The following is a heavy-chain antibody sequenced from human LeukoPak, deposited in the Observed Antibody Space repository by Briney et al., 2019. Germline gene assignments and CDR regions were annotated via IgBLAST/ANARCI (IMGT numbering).Heavy chain of an antibody. V-gene: IGHV4-59*08. CDR1: GGSIGSYY. CDR3: ARQKGDFWSGYPDNYYYYGMDV. J-gene: IGHJ6*02. CDR2: IYYSGST. D-gene: IGHD3-3*01. Sequence: PSETLSLTCTVSGGSIGSYYWSWIRQPPGKGLEWIGYIYYSGSTNYNPSLKSRVTISVDTSKNQFSLKLSSVTAADTAVYYCARQKGDFWSGYPDNYYYYGMDVWGQGTTVTVSS.